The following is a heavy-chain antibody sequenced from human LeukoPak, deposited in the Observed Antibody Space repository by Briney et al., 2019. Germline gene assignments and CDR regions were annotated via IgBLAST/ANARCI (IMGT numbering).Heavy chain of an antibody. CDR3: ARDPNGNYVGAFDFQR. V-gene: IGHV3-23*01. D-gene: IGHD4-17*01. CDR2: ISGVGT. J-gene: IGHJ1*01. CDR1: GFTFSNFA. Sequence: PGGSLRLSCAASGFTFSNFALTWVRQAPGRGLEWVSSISGVGTYYADSVKGRFSISRDNHRNTLYLQMSSLRAEDTAVYYCARDPNGNYVGAFDFQRWGQGTLVTVSS.